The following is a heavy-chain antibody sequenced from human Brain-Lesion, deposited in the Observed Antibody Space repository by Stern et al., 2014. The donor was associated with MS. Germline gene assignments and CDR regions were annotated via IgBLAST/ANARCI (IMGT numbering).Heavy chain of an antibody. V-gene: IGHV3-74*02. D-gene: IGHD3-16*01. J-gene: IGHJ4*02. CDR1: GFNFSSYW. Sequence: MQLGESGGGLVQPGGSLRLSCAASGFNFSSYWMHWVRQFPEKGLFWVSQINRDGSDTSYADSVKGRFSISRDNIRNMLYLRMTSLRAEDTAVYYCARGVGDYWGQGARVTVSS. CDR3: ARGVGDY. CDR2: INRDGSDT.